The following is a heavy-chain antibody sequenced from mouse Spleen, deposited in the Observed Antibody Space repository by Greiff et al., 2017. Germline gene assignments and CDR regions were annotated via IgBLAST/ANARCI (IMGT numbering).Heavy chain of an antibody. J-gene: IGHJ2*01. CDR1: GFTFSSYA. V-gene: IGHV5-9-3*01. D-gene: IGHD4-1*01. CDR3: ARLGTGPFDY. Sequence: EVQLVESGGGLVKLGGSLKLSCAASGFTFSSYAMSWVRQTPEKRLEWVATISSGGGNTYYPDSVKGRFTISRDNAKNTLYLQMSSLKSEDTAMYYCARLGTGPFDYWGQGTTLTVSS. CDR2: ISSGGGNT.